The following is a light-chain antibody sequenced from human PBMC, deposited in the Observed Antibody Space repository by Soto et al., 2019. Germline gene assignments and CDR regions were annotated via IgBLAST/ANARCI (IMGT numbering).Light chain of an antibody. CDR2: GAS. Sequence: EVVMTQSSATLSVSPGEIATLSCRASQSVSSYLAWYQQRLGQAPRLLIYGASSGATGIPDRFSGSGSGTEFTLTISSLQSEDFAVYYCQQYNNWPPITFGQGTRLEI. CDR1: QSVSSY. V-gene: IGKV3D-15*01. J-gene: IGKJ5*01. CDR3: QQYNNWPPIT.